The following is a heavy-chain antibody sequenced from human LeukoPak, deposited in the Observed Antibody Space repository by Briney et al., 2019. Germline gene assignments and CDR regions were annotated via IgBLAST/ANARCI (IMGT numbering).Heavy chain of an antibody. CDR3: AKGSSTTCPCYRDY. CDR2: IYSGGST. J-gene: IGHJ4*02. V-gene: IGHV3-53*01. Sequence: QTGGSLRLSCAASGFTVSSNYMSWVRQAPGKGLEWVSVIYSGGSTYYADSVKGRFTISRDNSKNTLYLQMNSLRAEDTAVYYCAKGSSTTCPCYRDYWGQGTLVTVSS. D-gene: IGHD2-2*01. CDR1: GFTVSSNY.